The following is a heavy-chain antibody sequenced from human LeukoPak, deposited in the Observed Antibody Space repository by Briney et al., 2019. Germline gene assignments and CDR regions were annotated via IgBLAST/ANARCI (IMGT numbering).Heavy chain of an antibody. CDR1: VYTFTSYG. Sequence: GASVTVSCKASVYTFTSYGMTWVRQAPGQGLEWMGWISGFNGNTNYAQKFQGRVTMTTDTSTSTAYMESRSLTSDDTAVYYCARPNYPGGSGSYGGPNWFDPWGQGTLVTVSS. D-gene: IGHD3-10*01. J-gene: IGHJ5*02. CDR2: ISGFNGNT. V-gene: IGHV1-18*01. CDR3: ARPNYPGGSGSYGGPNWFDP.